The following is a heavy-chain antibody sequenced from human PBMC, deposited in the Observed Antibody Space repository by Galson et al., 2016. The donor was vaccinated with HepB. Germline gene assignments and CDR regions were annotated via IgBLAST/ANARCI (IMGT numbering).Heavy chain of an antibody. J-gene: IGHJ4*02. V-gene: IGHV3-23*01. Sequence: SLRLSCAASGFTFSSYAMNWVRQAPGKGLEWVSAISGSATTTCYSDFVKGRFTISRDTSESTLYLQMNSLRAEDTAVYYCARDRGVVPDYYFDYWGQGALVTVSS. CDR3: ARDRGVVPDYYFDY. CDR1: GFTFSSYA. CDR2: ISGSATTT. D-gene: IGHD2-2*01.